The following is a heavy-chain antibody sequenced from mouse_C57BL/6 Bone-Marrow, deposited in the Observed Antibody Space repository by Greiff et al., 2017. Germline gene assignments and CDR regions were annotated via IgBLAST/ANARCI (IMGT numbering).Heavy chain of an antibody. CDR2: IDPSDSYT. CDR3: AREDNGYYPDY. CDR1: GYTFTSYW. J-gene: IGHJ2*01. D-gene: IGHD2-2*01. Sequence: QVQLQQPGAELVMPGASVKLSCKASGYTFTSYWMHWVQQSPGQGLEWIGEIDPSDSYTNYNQNVKGKSTLTIYKASSTAYLQLSSLTSEDSEVYNCAREDNGYYPDYWGQGTTLTVSS. V-gene: IGHV1-69*01.